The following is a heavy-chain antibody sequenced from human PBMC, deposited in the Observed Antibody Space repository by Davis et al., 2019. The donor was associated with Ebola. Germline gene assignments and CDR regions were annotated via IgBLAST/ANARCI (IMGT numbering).Heavy chain of an antibody. V-gene: IGHV3-7*01. Sequence: GESLKISCAASEFTFSSYWMSWVRQAPGKGLEWVANIKQDGSEKYYVDSVKGRFTISRDNAKNSLYLQMNSLRAEDTAVYYCARLRGFIAAAPKTLFDYWGQGTLVTVSS. CDR3: ARLRGFIAAAPKTLFDY. CDR1: EFTFSSYW. D-gene: IGHD6-13*01. CDR2: IKQDGSEK. J-gene: IGHJ4*02.